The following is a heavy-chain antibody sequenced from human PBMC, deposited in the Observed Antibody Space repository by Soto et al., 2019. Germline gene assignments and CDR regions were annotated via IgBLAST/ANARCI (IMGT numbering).Heavy chain of an antibody. Sequence: SETLSLTCTVSGGSISSSSYYWGWIRHPPGKGLEWIGSIYYSGSTYYNPSLKSRVTISVDTSKNQFSLKLSSVTAADTAVYSCARPYSSHWGTVTLFPHYYPYDGKVVWGQGLTITV. CDR1: GGSISSSSYY. V-gene: IGHV4-39*01. J-gene: IGHJ6*02. CDR2: IYYSGST. CDR3: ARPYSSHWGTVTLFPHYYPYDGKVV. D-gene: IGHD6-19*01.